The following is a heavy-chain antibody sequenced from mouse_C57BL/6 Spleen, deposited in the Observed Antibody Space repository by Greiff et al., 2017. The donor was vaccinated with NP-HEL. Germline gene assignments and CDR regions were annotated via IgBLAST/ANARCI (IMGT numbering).Heavy chain of an antibody. Sequence: QVQLQQSGAELVKPGASVKLSCKASGYTFTEYTIHWVKQRSGQGLEWIGWFYPGSGSIKYNEKFKDKATLTADKSSSTDDMELSRLTSEDSAVYICARPEGYGSPWYFDVWGTGTTVTVSS. D-gene: IGHD1-1*01. CDR1: GYTFTEYT. V-gene: IGHV1-62-2*01. CDR3: ARPEGYGSPWYFDV. J-gene: IGHJ1*03. CDR2: FYPGSGSI.